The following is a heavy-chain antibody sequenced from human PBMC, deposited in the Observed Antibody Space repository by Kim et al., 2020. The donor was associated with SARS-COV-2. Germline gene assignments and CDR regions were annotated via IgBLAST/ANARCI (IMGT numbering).Heavy chain of an antibody. CDR2: IYYSGST. CDR1: GGSISSSSYY. J-gene: IGHJ6*01. V-gene: IGHV4-39*01. CDR3: ARENGIAAAGTGYYGM. D-gene: IGHD6-13*01. Sequence: SETLSLTCTVSGGSISSSSYYWGWIRQPPGKGLEWIGSIYYSGSTYYNPSLKSRVTISVDTSKNQFSLKLSSVTAADTAVYYCARENGIAAAGTGYYGM.